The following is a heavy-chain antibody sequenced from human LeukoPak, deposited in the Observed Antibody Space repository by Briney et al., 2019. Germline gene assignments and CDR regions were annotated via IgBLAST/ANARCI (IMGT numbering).Heavy chain of an antibody. V-gene: IGHV3-74*01. D-gene: IGHD1-26*01. CDR3: ASGRLVGAPDY. CDR1: GFTFSDSY. Sequence: GGSLRLSCAASGFTFSDSYMTWIRQPPGKGLVWVSRITSDGSGIGYADSVKGRFSTSRDNAKNTLYLQMNSLRAEDTAVYYCASGRLVGAPDYWGQGTLVTVSS. CDR2: ITSDGSGI. J-gene: IGHJ4*02.